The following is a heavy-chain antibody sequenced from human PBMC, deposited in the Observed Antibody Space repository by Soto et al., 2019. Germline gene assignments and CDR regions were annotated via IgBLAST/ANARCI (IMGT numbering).Heavy chain of an antibody. CDR1: GASISGSYYY. CDR2: VFYTGFT. D-gene: IGHD1-20*01. Sequence: SETLSLTCAVSGASISGSYYYWAWLRQSPGKGPEWIGSVFYTGFTSYNPSLESRVSVSVGTSKSQFSLKLSAVTAADTAVYYCATSQKGYNWNYFDHWGQGALVTVSS. CDR3: ATSQKGYNWNYFDH. V-gene: IGHV4-39*01. J-gene: IGHJ4*02.